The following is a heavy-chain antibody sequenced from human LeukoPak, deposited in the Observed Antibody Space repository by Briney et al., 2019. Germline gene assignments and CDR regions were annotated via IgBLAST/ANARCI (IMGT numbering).Heavy chain of an antibody. CDR2: ISPYNGNT. D-gene: IGHD6-13*01. V-gene: IGHV1-18*01. CDR1: GGTFSSYA. CDR3: ARSMAAPRSNWFDP. Sequence: ASVKVSCKASGGTFSSYAITWVRQAPGQGFEWMGWISPYNGNTNYAQKFQGRVTMTTDTSTSTAYMELGNLRSDDTAVYYCARSMAAPRSNWFDPWGQGTLVAVSS. J-gene: IGHJ5*02.